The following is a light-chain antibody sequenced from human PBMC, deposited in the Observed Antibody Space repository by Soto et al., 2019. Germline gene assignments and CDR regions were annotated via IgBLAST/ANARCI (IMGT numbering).Light chain of an antibody. CDR3: LQDFNYPWT. V-gene: IGKV1-6*01. J-gene: IGKJ1*01. CDR1: PDIRNA. CDR2: AAS. Sequence: ALQMTQSPSSLSASVGDRVTITCRASPDIRNALGWYQQKPGKTPKLLIFAASSLQSGVPSRVSGSGSGTDFTLTISSQQPEDLATDDGLQDFNYPWTFGQGTKVEIE.